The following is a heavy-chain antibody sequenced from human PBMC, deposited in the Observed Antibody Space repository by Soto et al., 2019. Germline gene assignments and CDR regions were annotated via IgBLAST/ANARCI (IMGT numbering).Heavy chain of an antibody. CDR2: IYYSGST. CDR3: ARDPIVVVPAAIHYYYGMDV. D-gene: IGHD2-2*01. J-gene: IGHJ6*02. CDR1: GGSISSGGYY. Sequence: KPSETLSLTCTVSGGSISSGGYYWSWIRQHPGKGLEWIGYIYYSGSTYYNPSLKSRVTISVDTSKNQFSLKLSSVTAADTAVYYCARDPIVVVPAAIHYYYGMDVWGQGTTVTVS. V-gene: IGHV4-31*03.